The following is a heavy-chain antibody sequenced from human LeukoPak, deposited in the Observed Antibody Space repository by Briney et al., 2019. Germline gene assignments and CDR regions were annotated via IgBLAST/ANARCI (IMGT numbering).Heavy chain of an antibody. D-gene: IGHD3-10*01. Sequence: PGGSLRLSCAVSGITLSNYGMSWVRQAPGKGLEWVAGISGSGGGTNYADSVKGRFTISRDNARNSLYLQMNSLAPEDTALYYCARGKRRFDYWGQGTLVSVSS. CDR2: ISGSGGGT. CDR1: GITLSNYG. V-gene: IGHV3-23*01. CDR3: ARGKRRFDY. J-gene: IGHJ4*02.